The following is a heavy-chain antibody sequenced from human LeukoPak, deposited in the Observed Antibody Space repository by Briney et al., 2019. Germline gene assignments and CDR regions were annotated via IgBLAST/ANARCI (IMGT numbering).Heavy chain of an antibody. J-gene: IGHJ5*02. Sequence: GGSLRLSCAASGFTFSNYWMIWVRQDPGKGLEWVGNIKQDGSEKRYADSVRGRFSISRDNAQTSLYLQMNSLRAEDTAVYYCARASDPWLQLTWGQGTLVTVSS. CDR3: ARASDPWLQLT. CDR2: IKQDGSEK. V-gene: IGHV3-7*05. D-gene: IGHD5-24*01. CDR1: GFTFSNYW.